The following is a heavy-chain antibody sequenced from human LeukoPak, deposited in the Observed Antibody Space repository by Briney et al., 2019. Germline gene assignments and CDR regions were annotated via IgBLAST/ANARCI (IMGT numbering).Heavy chain of an antibody. CDR2: IYSGGNT. CDR3: ARHRRHCSGDNCYSGHDY. Sequence: PGGSLRLSCATSGSTVSSNYMNWVRQAPGKGLEWVSSIYSGGNTYYADSVKGRFTISRDNSKNTLYLQMNSLRAEDTGLYYCARHRRHCSGDNCYSGHDYWGQGTLVIVSS. J-gene: IGHJ4*02. D-gene: IGHD2-15*01. V-gene: IGHV3-66*04. CDR1: GSTVSSNY.